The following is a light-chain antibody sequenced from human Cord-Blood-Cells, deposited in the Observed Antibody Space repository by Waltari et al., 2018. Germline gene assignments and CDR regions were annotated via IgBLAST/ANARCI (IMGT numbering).Light chain of an antibody. Sequence: IPMPQSPSSLLALVGTRVTIICQASQEISNYLNWYQQKPGKAPKLLIYDASNLETGVPSRFSGSGSGTDFTFTISSLQPEDIATYYCQQYDNLLTFGGGTKVEIK. CDR3: QQYDNLLT. J-gene: IGKJ4*01. CDR1: QEISNY. CDR2: DAS. V-gene: IGKV1-33*01.